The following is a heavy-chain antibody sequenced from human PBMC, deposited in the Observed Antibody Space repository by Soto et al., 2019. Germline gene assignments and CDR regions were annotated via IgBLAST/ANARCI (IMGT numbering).Heavy chain of an antibody. D-gene: IGHD6-19*01. V-gene: IGHV3-33*01. Sequence: QVQLVESGGGVVQPGRSLRLSCAASGFTFSSYGMHWVRQAPGKGLEWVAVIWYDGSNKYYADSVKGRFTISRDNSKNTLYLQMNSLRAEDTAVYYCARAFSGWLNYDAFDIWGQGTMVTVSS. J-gene: IGHJ3*02. CDR3: ARAFSGWLNYDAFDI. CDR2: IWYDGSNK. CDR1: GFTFSSYG.